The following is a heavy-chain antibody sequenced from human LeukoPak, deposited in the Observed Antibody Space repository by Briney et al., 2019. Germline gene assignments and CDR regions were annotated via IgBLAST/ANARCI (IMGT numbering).Heavy chain of an antibody. Sequence: GGSLRLSCAASGFTFSSYAMSWVRQAPGKGLEWVGRIKSKTDGGTTDYAAPVKGRFTISRDDSKNTLYLQMNSLKTEDTAVYYCTTGIAVAGTAQDYWGQGTLVTVSS. CDR1: GFTFSSYA. D-gene: IGHD6-19*01. CDR3: TTGIAVAGTAQDY. V-gene: IGHV3-15*01. CDR2: IKSKTDGGTT. J-gene: IGHJ4*02.